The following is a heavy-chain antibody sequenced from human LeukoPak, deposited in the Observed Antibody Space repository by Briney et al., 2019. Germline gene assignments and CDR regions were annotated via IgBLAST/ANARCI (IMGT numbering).Heavy chain of an antibody. CDR2: IDYSGST. CDR3: ARTIRDYYSGMDV. J-gene: IGHJ6*02. V-gene: IGHV4-31*03. CDR1: GGSISSGGYY. D-gene: IGHD5-24*01. Sequence: PSETLSLTCTVSGGSISSGGYYWGWIRQHPGKGLEWVGYIDYSGSTYYNPSLKSRVTISVDTSKNQFSLKLSSVTAADTAVYYCARTIRDYYSGMDVWGQGTTVTVSS.